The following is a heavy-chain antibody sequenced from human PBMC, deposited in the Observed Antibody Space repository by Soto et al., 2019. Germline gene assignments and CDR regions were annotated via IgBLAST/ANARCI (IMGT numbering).Heavy chain of an antibody. Sequence: SETLSLTCTVSGGSVSSGYYFWSWIRQPPGRGLEWIGHIYNSGSTYSNPSLKSRVTISVDTSKNQFSLKLSSVTAADTAVYYCARGPDVDKVDYWRQGTLVTLSS. CDR3: ARGPDVDKVDY. D-gene: IGHD2-21*01. CDR1: GGSVSSGYYF. V-gene: IGHV4-30-4*01. J-gene: IGHJ4*02. CDR2: IYNSGST.